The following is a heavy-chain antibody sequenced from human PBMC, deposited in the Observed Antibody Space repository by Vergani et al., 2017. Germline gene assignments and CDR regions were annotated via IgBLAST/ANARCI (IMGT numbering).Heavy chain of an antibody. CDR3: ARGSRAAGYSGPDS. J-gene: IGHJ4*02. CDR2: ISGSASNT. Sequence: EVQLLESGGGLVQPGGSLRLSCAASGFTFSSYVMSWVRQAPGKGLEWVSRISGSASNTYYADSVKGRFTISRDNSKNTLYLEMNSLRAEDTAVYYCARGSRAAGYSGPDSWGQGTRVTVSS. D-gene: IGHD6-13*01. CDR1: GFTFSSYV. V-gene: IGHV3-23*01.